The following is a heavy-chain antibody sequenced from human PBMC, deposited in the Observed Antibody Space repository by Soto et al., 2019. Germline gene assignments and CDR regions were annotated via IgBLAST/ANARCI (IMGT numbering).Heavy chain of an antibody. V-gene: IGHV4-34*01. CDR3: ARGEFEAGFWSGYYSRLDV. CDR2: INHSGST. J-gene: IGHJ6*02. D-gene: IGHD3-3*01. CDR1: GGSFSGYY. Sequence: SETLSLTCAVYGGSFSGYYWSWIRQPPGKGLELIGEINHSGSTNYNPSPKSRVTISVDTSKNQFSLKLSSVTAADTAVYYCARGEFEAGFWSGYYSRLDVWGQGTTVTVSS.